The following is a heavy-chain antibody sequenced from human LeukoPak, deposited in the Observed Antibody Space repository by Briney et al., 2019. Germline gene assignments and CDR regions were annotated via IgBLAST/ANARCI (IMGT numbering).Heavy chain of an antibody. J-gene: IGHJ4*02. CDR3: ARESLEYSGSYY. CDR2: IRTDGSDK. CDR1: GFTFSNYW. V-gene: IGHV3-7*01. D-gene: IGHD1-26*01. Sequence: PGGSLRLSCAASGFTFSNYWMSWVRQAPGKGLEWLANIRTDGSDKFYVDSVKGRFTISGDNAKNSVYLQMNSLRAEDTAVYYCARESLEYSGSYYWGQGTLVTVSS.